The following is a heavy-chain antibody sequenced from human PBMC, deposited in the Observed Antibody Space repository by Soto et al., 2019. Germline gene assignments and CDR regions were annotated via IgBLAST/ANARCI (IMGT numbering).Heavy chain of an antibody. V-gene: IGHV1-2*02. J-gene: IGHJ6*02. CDR2: INPKTAAT. D-gene: IGHD1-26*01. Sequence: QVPLVQSGAEVKKSGATVKVSCKPSGYSFSDYFIPWVRQAPGQGLEWVAWINPKTAATNYAKKFQGRVTLTWDTSSTTAFMELTRLRPDDTAVYYGARNKWGLNYYNGMDVWGQGTTVIVSS. CDR1: GYSFSDYF. CDR3: ARNKWGLNYYNGMDV.